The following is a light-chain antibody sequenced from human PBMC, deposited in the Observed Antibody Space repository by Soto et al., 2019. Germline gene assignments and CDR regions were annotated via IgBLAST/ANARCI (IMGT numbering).Light chain of an antibody. V-gene: IGKV3-15*01. CDR3: QQYNKWPLT. J-gene: IGKJ4*01. CDR1: QTVWST. CDR2: GAS. Sequence: EIVMTQSPATLSVSPGERATLSCRASQTVWSTLAWYQQRPGQAPRLLIYGASTRATGIPARFSGSGSGTEFPLSISSLQSEDFAVYYCQQYNKWPLTFGGGTKVEIK.